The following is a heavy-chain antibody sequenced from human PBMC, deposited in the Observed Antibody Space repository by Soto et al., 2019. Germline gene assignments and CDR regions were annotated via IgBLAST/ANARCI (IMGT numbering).Heavy chain of an antibody. CDR1: GGSISSYY. V-gene: IGHV4-59*01. CDR2: IYYSGST. D-gene: IGHD3-9*01. Sequence: SETLSLTCTVSGGSISSYYWSWIRQPPGKGLEWIGYIYYSGSTNYNPSLKSRVTISVDTSKNQFSLKLSSVTAADTAVYYCARGEVLRYFDGNWFDPWGQGTLVTVSS. J-gene: IGHJ5*02. CDR3: ARGEVLRYFDGNWFDP.